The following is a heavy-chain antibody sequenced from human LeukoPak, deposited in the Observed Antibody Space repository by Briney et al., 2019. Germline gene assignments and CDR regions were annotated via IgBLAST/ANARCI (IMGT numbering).Heavy chain of an antibody. CDR2: IRYDGSNK. D-gene: IGHD1-26*01. J-gene: IGHJ3*02. CDR3: AKDQSGSYYNAFDI. V-gene: IGHV3-30*02. Sequence: GGSLRLSCAASGFTFSSYGMHWVRQAPGKGLEWVAFIRYDGSNKYYADSVKGRFTISRDNSENTLYLQMNSLRAEDTAVYYCAKDQSGSYYNAFDIWGQGTMVTVSS. CDR1: GFTFSSYG.